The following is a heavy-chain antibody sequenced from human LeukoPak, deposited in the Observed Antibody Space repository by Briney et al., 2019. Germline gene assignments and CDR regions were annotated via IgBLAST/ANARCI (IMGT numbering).Heavy chain of an antibody. D-gene: IGHD3-16*01. J-gene: IGHJ4*02. CDR1: GFSFTSYA. CDR2: ISGSGANT. V-gene: IGHV3-23*01. Sequence: GGSLRLPCAASGFSFTSYAMNWVRQAPGKGLEWVSSISGSGANTYYADSVKGRFTISRDNSKNTLFLYMNSLRAEDTAVYYCAQAFGGYYFDYWGQGTLVTVSS. CDR3: AQAFGGYYFDY.